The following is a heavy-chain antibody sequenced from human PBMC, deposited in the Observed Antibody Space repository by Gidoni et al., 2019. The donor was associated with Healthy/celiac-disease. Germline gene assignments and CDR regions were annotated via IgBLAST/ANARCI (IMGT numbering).Heavy chain of an antibody. D-gene: IGHD2-21*02. J-gene: IGHJ4*02. Sequence: QVQLVQSGAEVKKPGASVQVSCKASGYTFTGYYMHWVRQAPGQGLEWMGWINPNSGGTNYAQKFQGRVTMTRDTSISTAYMELSRLRSDDTAVYYCARAFRHRAYCGGDCYSQGYWGQGTLVTVSS. CDR1: GYTFTGYY. CDR3: ARAFRHRAYCGGDCYSQGY. V-gene: IGHV1-2*02. CDR2: INPNSGGT.